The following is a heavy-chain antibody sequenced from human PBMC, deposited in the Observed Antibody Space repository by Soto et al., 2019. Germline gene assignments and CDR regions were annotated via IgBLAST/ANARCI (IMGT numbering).Heavy chain of an antibody. CDR2: ISYDGSNK. D-gene: IGHD5-12*01. CDR3: ARDYYRFNSGYGFSMDV. V-gene: IGHV3-30-3*01. Sequence: QVQLVESGGGVVQPGRSLRLSCAASGFTFSSYAMHWVRQAPGKGLEWVAVISYDGSNKYYADSVKGRFTISRDNSKNTLYLQMTSVRAEDTAVYYCARDYYRFNSGYGFSMDVWGQGTTVTVSS. J-gene: IGHJ6*02. CDR1: GFTFSSYA.